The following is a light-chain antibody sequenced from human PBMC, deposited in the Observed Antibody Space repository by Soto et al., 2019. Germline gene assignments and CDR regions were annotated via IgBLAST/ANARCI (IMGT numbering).Light chain of an antibody. V-gene: IGLV1-47*01. CDR3: AAWDDSLNGGV. Sequence: QSVLTQPPSASGTPGQRVTISCSGSSSNIGSNYVYWYQQRPGTAPKLLIYRNNQRPSGVPDRFSGSKSGTSASLAISGLRSEDEADYYCAAWDDSLNGGVFGGGTKLTVL. CDR2: RNN. J-gene: IGLJ3*02. CDR1: SSNIGSNY.